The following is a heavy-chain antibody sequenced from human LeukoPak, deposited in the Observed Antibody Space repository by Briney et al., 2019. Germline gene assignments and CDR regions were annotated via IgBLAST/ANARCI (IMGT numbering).Heavy chain of an antibody. CDR3: ATDNSYGSGSYYT. Sequence: SETLSLTCTVSGGSISSYHWSWIRQPPGKGLEWIGYMYYSGSTNYNPSLKSRVTISVDTSKNQFSLKLSSVTAADTAVYYCATDNSYGSGSYYTWGQGTLVTVSS. V-gene: IGHV4-59*01. CDR2: MYYSGST. CDR1: GGSISSYH. D-gene: IGHD3-10*01. J-gene: IGHJ4*02.